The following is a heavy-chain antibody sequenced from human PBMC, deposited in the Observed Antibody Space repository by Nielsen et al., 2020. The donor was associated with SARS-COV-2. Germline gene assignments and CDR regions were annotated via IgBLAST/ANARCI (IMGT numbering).Heavy chain of an antibody. Sequence: SETLSLTCTVSGASISRTTSYWGWIRQPPGKGLEWIGEINHSGSTNYNPSLKSRVTISVDTSKNQFSLKLSSVTAADTAVYYCARVLGGSSLFVWFDPWGQGTLVTVSS. V-gene: IGHV4-39*07. J-gene: IGHJ5*02. CDR3: ARVLGGSSLFVWFDP. CDR2: INHSGST. CDR1: GASISRTTSY. D-gene: IGHD1-26*01.